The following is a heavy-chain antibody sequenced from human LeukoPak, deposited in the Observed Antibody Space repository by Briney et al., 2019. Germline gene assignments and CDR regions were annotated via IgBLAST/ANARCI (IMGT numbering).Heavy chain of an antibody. J-gene: IGHJ1*01. CDR1: GVTHSSYT. Sequence: GGSLRPSCSTSGVTHSSYTMNWVRQAPGKGLEWVANIGQDGSGTFYADSLRGRFTISRDNANNLLFLQMNNLRVEDTAVYYCVRGNEAYWGQGTLVTVSS. V-gene: IGHV3-7*01. CDR3: VRGNEAY. CDR2: IGQDGSGT.